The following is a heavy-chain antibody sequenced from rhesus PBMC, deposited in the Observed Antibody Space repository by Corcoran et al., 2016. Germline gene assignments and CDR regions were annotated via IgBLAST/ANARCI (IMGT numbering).Heavy chain of an antibody. CDR3: ARGSYYYSGSYYYVEYGLDS. CDR2: IYGSITST. Sequence: QVQLQESGPGVVKPSETLSLTCAVSGGSISDSYRWSWIRQPPGKGLEWIGYIYGSITSTNYNPSLKSRVTISKDTSKNQFSLKLSSVTAADTAVYYCARGSYYYSGSYYYVEYGLDSWGQGVVVTVSS. D-gene: IGHD3-16*01. J-gene: IGHJ6*01. CDR1: GGSISDSYR. V-gene: IGHV4S10*01.